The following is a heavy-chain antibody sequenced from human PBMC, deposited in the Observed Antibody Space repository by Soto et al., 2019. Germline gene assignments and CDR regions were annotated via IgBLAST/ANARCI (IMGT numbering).Heavy chain of an antibody. CDR2: MFDSGST. J-gene: IGHJ6*02. Sequence: QVQLQESGPGLVKASETLSLTCTVSGDSVSSGRYYWTWIRQPPGKGLEWIGYMFDSGSTNYNPSLKSRVTIAVDTSKNQFSLKLNSVTAADTAVYYCARAYYYGSGRGRSMDVWGQGTTVTVSS. CDR1: GDSVSSGRYY. V-gene: IGHV4-61*01. D-gene: IGHD3-10*01. CDR3: ARAYYYGSGRGRSMDV.